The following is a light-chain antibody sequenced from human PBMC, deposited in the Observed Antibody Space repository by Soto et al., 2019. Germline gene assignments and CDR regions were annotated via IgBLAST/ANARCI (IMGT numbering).Light chain of an antibody. V-gene: IGKV4-1*01. CDR1: QSVFFRSNKKNY. CDR2: WAS. Sequence: DVLMTQSPDSLAVSLGERVTINCRSSQSVFFRSNKKNYLAWYQQKPGQPPKLLISWASSRDSGVPDRFSGSGSATDYNPTISSLQAEDVAVYYCQQYYETLRTFGQGTKVEIK. CDR3: QQYYETLRT. J-gene: IGKJ1*01.